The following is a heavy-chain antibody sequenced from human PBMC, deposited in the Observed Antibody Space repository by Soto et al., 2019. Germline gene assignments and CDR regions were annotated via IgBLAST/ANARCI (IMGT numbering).Heavy chain of an antibody. CDR3: ARVPSP. V-gene: IGHV4-30-2*01. CDR1: DGSISSGGYS. CDR2: IYHSGST. Sequence: SEPLSLTCAVSDGSISSGGYSWSWIRQPPGKGLEWIGYIYHSGSTYYNPSLKSRVTISVDRSKNQFSLKLSSVTAADTAVYYCARVPSPWGQGTLVTVSS. J-gene: IGHJ5*02.